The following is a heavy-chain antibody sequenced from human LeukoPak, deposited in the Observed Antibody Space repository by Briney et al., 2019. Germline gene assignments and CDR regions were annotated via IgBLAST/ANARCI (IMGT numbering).Heavy chain of an antibody. V-gene: IGHV1-2*02. CDR3: ARAMDTAMADWFDP. J-gene: IGHJ5*02. D-gene: IGHD5-18*01. Sequence: GASVKVSCKASGYTFTGYYMHWVRQAPGQGLEWMGWINPNSGGTNYAQKFQGRVTMTRDTSISTAYMELSRLRSDDTAVYYCARAMDTAMADWFDPWGQGTLVTVSS. CDR1: GYTFTGYY. CDR2: INPNSGGT.